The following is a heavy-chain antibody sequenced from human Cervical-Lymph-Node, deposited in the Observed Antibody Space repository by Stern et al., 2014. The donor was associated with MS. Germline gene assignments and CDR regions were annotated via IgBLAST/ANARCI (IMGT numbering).Heavy chain of an antibody. Sequence: EVQLVQSGGGIVQPGGSLMISCVASGFNFRTDWMHWVRQGPGKGLEWVSRINGYGTVSTYADSVRGRFTISRNNANNTMSLQLDNLRVEDTAIYYCASAYRESWGQGTLVTVST. V-gene: IGHV3-74*02. CDR3: ASAYRES. CDR1: GFNFRTDW. J-gene: IGHJ4*02. D-gene: IGHD1-1*01. CDR2: INGYGTVS.